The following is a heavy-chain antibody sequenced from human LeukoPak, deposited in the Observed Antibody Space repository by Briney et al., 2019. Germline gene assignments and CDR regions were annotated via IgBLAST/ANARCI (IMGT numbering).Heavy chain of an antibody. CDR1: GGSFSGYY. V-gene: IGHV4-34*01. J-gene: IGHJ6*04. CDR3: ASLGYCSSTSCSLDV. CDR2: INHSGST. Sequence: SETLSLTCAVCGGSFSGYYWSWIRQPPGKGLEWIGEINHSGSTKYHPSLKSRVTISVDTSKNQFSLKLSSVTAADTAVYYCASLGYCSSTSCSLDVWGKGTTVTVSS. D-gene: IGHD2-2*01.